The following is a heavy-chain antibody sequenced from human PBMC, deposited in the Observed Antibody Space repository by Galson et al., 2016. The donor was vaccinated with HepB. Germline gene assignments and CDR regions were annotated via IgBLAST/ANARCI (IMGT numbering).Heavy chain of an antibody. CDR1: GFSLTTTGVG. CDR3: ARYLDPMFDY. D-gene: IGHD1-26*01. V-gene: IGHV2-5*02. Sequence: PALVKPTQTLTLTCTFSGFSLTTTGVGVGWIRQPPGKALERLALIYWDDDKRYSPSLKSRLTITKHTSKNHVVLTLTDIDPVDTGTYFCARYLDPMFDYWGQGILLTVSS. J-gene: IGHJ4*02. CDR2: IYWDDDK.